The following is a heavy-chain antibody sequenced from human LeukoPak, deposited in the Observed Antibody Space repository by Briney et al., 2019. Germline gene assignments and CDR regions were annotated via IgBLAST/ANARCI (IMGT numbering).Heavy chain of an antibody. V-gene: IGHV4-34*01. Sequence: SETLSLTCAVYGGSFSGYYWSWIRQPPGKGLEWIGEINHSGSTNYNPSLKSRVTISVDTSKNQLSLKLSSVTAADTAVYYCARVGPAANFYYYYYMDVWGKGTMVTVSS. CDR3: ARVGPAANFYYYYYMDV. J-gene: IGHJ6*03. D-gene: IGHD6-13*01. CDR2: INHSGST. CDR1: GGSFSGYY.